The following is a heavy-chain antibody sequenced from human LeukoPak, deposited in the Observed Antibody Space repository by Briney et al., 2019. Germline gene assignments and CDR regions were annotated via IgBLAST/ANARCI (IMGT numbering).Heavy chain of an antibody. D-gene: IGHD3-10*01. CDR3: AKGVGHYGFYWYFDL. CDR1: GFTFSSYA. V-gene: IGHV3-23*01. Sequence: GGSLRLSCAASGFTFSSYAMSWVRQAPGKGLEWVSAICGSGGSTYYADSVKGRFTISRDNSKNTLYLQMNSLRAEDTAVYYCAKGVGHYGFYWYFDLWGRGTLVTVSS. J-gene: IGHJ2*01. CDR2: ICGSGGST.